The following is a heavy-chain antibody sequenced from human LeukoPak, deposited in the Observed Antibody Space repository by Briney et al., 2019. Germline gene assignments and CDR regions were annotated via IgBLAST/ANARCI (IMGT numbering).Heavy chain of an antibody. CDR1: GFTFSSYA. J-gene: IGHJ4*02. Sequence: GGSLRLSCAASGFTFSSYAMSWVRQAPGKGLERVSAISGSGGSTYYADSVKGRFTISRDNSKNPLYLQMNSLRAEDTAVYYCAKVGGRFLEWLSHIDYWGQGTLVTVSS. D-gene: IGHD3-3*01. V-gene: IGHV3-23*01. CDR3: AKVGGRFLEWLSHIDY. CDR2: ISGSGGST.